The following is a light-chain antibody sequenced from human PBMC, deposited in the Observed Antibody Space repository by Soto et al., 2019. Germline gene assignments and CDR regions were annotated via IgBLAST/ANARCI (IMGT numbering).Light chain of an antibody. J-gene: IGKJ4*01. CDR3: QQRSSWPLLT. Sequence: EIVLTQSPATLSLSPGERATLSCRASQSVSNYLAWFQQKPGQAPRLLIYDASNRATGIPARFSGSGSGTDFTLTIISLEPEDFAVYYCQQRSSWPLLTFVGGTKVEI. CDR1: QSVSNY. V-gene: IGKV3-11*01. CDR2: DAS.